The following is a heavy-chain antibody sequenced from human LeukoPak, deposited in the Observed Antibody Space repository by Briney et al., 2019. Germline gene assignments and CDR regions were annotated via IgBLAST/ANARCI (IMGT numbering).Heavy chain of an antibody. CDR2: MNPNSGNT. CDR1: GYTFTSYD. J-gene: IGHJ3*02. CDR3: AMTYYYDSSGYYLWRSDAFDI. D-gene: IGHD3-22*01. Sequence: ASVKVSCKASGYTFTSYDINWVRQATGQGLEWMGWMNPNSGNTGYAQKFQGRVTMTRNTSISTAYMELSSLRSEDTAVYYCAMTYYYDSSGYYLWRSDAFDIWGQGTMVTVSS. V-gene: IGHV1-8*01.